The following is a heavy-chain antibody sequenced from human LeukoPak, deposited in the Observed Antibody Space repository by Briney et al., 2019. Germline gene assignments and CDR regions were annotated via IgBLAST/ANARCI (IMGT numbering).Heavy chain of an antibody. CDR1: GYTFTGYY. J-gene: IGHJ4*02. D-gene: IGHD1-26*01. V-gene: IGHV1-2*02. CDR2: SNPKSGGT. Sequence: ASVKVSCKASGYTFTGYYMHWVRQAPGQGLEWMGWSNPKSGGTNYAQKFQGRVTMTRDTSINTAYMELSRLTSDDTAVYYCATEGPYGESYAGWGQGTLVTVSS. CDR3: ATEGPYGESYAG.